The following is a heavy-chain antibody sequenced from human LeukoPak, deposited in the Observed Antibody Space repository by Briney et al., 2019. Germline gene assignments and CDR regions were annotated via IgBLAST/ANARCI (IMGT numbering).Heavy chain of an antibody. CDR2: INHSGNS. Sequence: SETLSLTCAVYGGSFSGYYWSWIRQPPGKGLEWIGEINHSGNSNYNPSLKSRVTISVDTSKNQFSLKLSSVTAADTAVYYCARISPIRYFDWLLSSRFDPWGQGTLVTVSS. J-gene: IGHJ5*02. CDR1: GGSFSGYY. D-gene: IGHD3-9*01. V-gene: IGHV4-34*01. CDR3: ARISPIRYFDWLLSSRFDP.